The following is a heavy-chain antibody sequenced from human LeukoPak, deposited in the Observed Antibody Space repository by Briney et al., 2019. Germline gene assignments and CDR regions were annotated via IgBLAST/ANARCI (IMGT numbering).Heavy chain of an antibody. CDR2: ISGVGTGT. V-gene: IGHV3-23*01. D-gene: IGHD6-13*01. CDR1: GFTFSITR. Sequence: AGGSLRLSCAASGFTFSITRMSWVRQAPGKGLEWVSTISGVGTGTYYADSVKGRFTISRDNSKNTLYLQMSSLRAEDTAVYYCAKQYSSTWYPTFDYWGQGSLVTVSS. CDR3: AKQYSSTWYPTFDY. J-gene: IGHJ4*02.